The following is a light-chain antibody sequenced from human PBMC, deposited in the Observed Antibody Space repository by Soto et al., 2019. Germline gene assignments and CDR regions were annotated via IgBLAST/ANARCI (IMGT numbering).Light chain of an antibody. J-gene: IGLJ2*01. V-gene: IGLV1-47*02. CDR2: SNN. Sequence: QSVLTQPPSASGTPGQRVTISCSGSSSNIGTNYVYWYQQLPGPAPKLLIYSNNQQPSGVPDRFSGSKSGTSASLAISGLRSEDEADYYCAAWDDSLRGPVFGGGTKLTVL. CDR3: AAWDDSLRGPV. CDR1: SSNIGTNY.